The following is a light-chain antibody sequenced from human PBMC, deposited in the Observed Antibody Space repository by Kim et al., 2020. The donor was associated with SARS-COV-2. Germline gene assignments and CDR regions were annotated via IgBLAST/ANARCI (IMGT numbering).Light chain of an antibody. J-gene: IGKJ1*01. V-gene: IGKV1-5*01. CDR3: QQYNGYSGT. Sequence: ASVGDRVTITCRASQSISTWLAWYQQKPGKAPNLLIYDASTLESGVPSRFSGSGSGTEFTLTISSLQPGDFATYYCQQYNGYSGTFGQGTKVDIK. CDR2: DAS. CDR1: QSISTW.